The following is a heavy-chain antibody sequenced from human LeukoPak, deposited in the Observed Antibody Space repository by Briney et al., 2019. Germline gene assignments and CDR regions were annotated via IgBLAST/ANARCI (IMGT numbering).Heavy chain of an antibody. CDR1: GFTFSSYS. CDR2: ISSSSSYI. D-gene: IGHD4-17*01. V-gene: IGHV3-21*01. CDR3: ARDRATVTTNPRGVEDY. J-gene: IGHJ4*02. Sequence: GGSLRLSCAASGFTFSSYSMNWVRQAPGKGLEWVSSISSSSSYIYYADSVKGRFTISRDNAKNSLYLQMNSLRAEDTAVYYCARDRATVTTNPRGVEDYWGQGTLVTVSP.